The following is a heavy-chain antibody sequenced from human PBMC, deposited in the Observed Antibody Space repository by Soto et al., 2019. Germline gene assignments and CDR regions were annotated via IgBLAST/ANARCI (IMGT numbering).Heavy chain of an antibody. CDR1: GYTFTSYA. J-gene: IGHJ4*02. D-gene: IGHD6-6*01. V-gene: IGHV1-3*01. Sequence: ASVKVSCKASGYTFTSYAMHWVRQAPGQRLEWMGWINAGNGNTKYSQKFQGRVTITRDTSASTAYMELSSLRSEDTAVYYCARMGFPIAARYFDYWGQGTLVTVSS. CDR3: ARMGFPIAARYFDY. CDR2: INAGNGNT.